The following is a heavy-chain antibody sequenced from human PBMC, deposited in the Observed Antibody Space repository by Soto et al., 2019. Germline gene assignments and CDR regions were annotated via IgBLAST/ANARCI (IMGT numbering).Heavy chain of an antibody. D-gene: IGHD2-2*03. V-gene: IGHV3-23*01. CDR1: GFTFSSYA. Sequence: GGSLRLSCAASGFTFSSYAMSWVRQAPGKGLEWVSAISGSGGSTYYADSVKGRFTIYRDNSKKTLYLQMNSVRAEDTAVYYCAKAGGLWIWSHRRGMDVWGQGTTVTVSS. CDR2: ISGSGGST. J-gene: IGHJ6*02. CDR3: AKAGGLWIWSHRRGMDV.